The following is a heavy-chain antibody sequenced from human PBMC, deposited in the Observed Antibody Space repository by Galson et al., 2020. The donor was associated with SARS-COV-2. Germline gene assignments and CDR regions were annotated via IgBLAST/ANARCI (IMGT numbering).Heavy chain of an antibody. V-gene: IGHV4-39*01. Sequence: SETLSLTCTVSGGSISTTSYFWGWIRQPPGTGLEWIGTISYSGTTYYNPSLRSRVTISVDTSRNQFSLKLNSVTAADTAVYYCARRGGTVTTKHFDLWGRGTLVTVSS. CDR2: ISYSGTT. J-gene: IGHJ2*01. D-gene: IGHD4-17*01. CDR3: ARRGGTVTTKHFDL. CDR1: GGSISTTSYF.